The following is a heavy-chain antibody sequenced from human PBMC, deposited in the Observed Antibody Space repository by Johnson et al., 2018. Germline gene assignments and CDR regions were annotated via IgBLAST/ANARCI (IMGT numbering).Heavy chain of an antibody. CDR1: GYTFTNYY. J-gene: IGHJ3*02. Sequence: QVQLVESGAEVTKPGASVKVSCEASGYTFTNYYMHWVRQAPGPGLEWMGIINPTDGGTTYEQRFRGSVTMTIDTSTSTVYMELRSLSSEDTAVYHCTRGVLLTTADAFDIWGQGTKVTVSS. V-gene: IGHV1-46*01. CDR2: INPTDGGT. CDR3: TRGVLLTTADAFDI. D-gene: IGHD4/OR15-4a*01.